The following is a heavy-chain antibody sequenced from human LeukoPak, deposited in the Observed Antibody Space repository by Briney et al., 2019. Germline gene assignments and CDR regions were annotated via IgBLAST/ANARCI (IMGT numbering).Heavy chain of an antibody. J-gene: IGHJ4*02. CDR2: ISYSGSTL. CDR3: TRDAALVPGKNF. D-gene: IGHD6-19*01. V-gene: IGHV3-11*04. Sequence: PGGSLRLSCAASGFTFSDYYMSWIRQAPGKGLEWVSYISYSGSTLYYADSVKGRFTMSRDNAKNSVYLQMNSLRAEDTAVYYCTRDAALVPGKNFWGQGTLATVSS. CDR1: GFTFSDYY.